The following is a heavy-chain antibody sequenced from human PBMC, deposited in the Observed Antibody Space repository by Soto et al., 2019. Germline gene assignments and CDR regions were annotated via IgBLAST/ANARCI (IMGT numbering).Heavy chain of an antibody. Sequence: ASVKVSCKASGYTFTSYGISWVRQAPGQGLEWMGWISAYNGNTNYAQKLQGRVTMTTDTSTSTAYMELRSLRSDDTAVYYCASILFSSGYSDYYFDYWGQGTLVSGSS. J-gene: IGHJ4*02. CDR1: GYTFTSYG. D-gene: IGHD3-22*01. CDR2: ISAYNGNT. V-gene: IGHV1-18*01. CDR3: ASILFSSGYSDYYFDY.